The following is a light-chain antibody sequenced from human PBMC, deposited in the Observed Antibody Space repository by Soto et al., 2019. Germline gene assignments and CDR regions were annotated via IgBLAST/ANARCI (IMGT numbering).Light chain of an antibody. CDR3: QETHSTPT. CDR1: QNIGTT. CDR2: VTS. Sequence: DIQLTQSPPSLSASVGDKVTITCRASQNIGTTLNWYQLRPGKAPKLLIYVTSTLQTGVPSRFSGSGSGSDFTLTITNLQPEDFATYSGQETHSTPTFGQGTKVEI. J-gene: IGKJ1*01. V-gene: IGKV1-39*01.